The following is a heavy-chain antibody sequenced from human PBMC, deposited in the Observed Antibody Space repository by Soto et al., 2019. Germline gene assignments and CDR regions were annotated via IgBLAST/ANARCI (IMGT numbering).Heavy chain of an antibody. Sequence: QVQLVQSGAEVKKPGSSVKVSCKASGGTFSSYAISWVRQAPGQGLEWMGGIIPIFGTANYAQKFQGRVTITADESTSTAYMELSSLRSEDTAVYYCARRARIPYYYDSSGRYNWFDPWGQGTLVTVSS. CDR1: GGTFSSYA. D-gene: IGHD3-22*01. CDR2: IIPIFGTA. CDR3: ARRARIPYYYDSSGRYNWFDP. J-gene: IGHJ5*02. V-gene: IGHV1-69*01.